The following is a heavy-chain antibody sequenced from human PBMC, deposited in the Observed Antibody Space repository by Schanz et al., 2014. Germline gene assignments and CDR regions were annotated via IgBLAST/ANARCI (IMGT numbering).Heavy chain of an antibody. CDR3: ARTSGGQYSSTWYVDY. J-gene: IGHJ4*02. D-gene: IGHD6-13*01. Sequence: VQLVESGGGLVQPGGSLRLSCAASGFTFSSYAMHWVRQAPGKGLEWVAVISYDGSNKYYADSVKGRFTISRDNSKNTLYLQMNRLRAEDTSVYYCARTSGGQYSSTWYVDYWGRGTLVTVSS. CDR2: ISYDGSNK. CDR1: GFTFSSYA. V-gene: IGHV3-30*04.